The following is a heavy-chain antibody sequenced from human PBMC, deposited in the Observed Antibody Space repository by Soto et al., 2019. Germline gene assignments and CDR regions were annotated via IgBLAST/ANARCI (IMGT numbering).Heavy chain of an antibody. CDR3: ARDLEY. J-gene: IGHJ4*02. CDR2: FNPTGGRT. CDR1: EDTFSTYN. V-gene: IGHV1-46*01. Sequence: QVQLVQSGTEVKKPGASVKVSCKASEDTFSTYNIHWVRQAPGQGLEWMGIFNPTGGRTTYAQRFQGRVTMTRDTSTSTVYMELSSLRSEDTAVYYCARDLEYWGQATLVTVSS.